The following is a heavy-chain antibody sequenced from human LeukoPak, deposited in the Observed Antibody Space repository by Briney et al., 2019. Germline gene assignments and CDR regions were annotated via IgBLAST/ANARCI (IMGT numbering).Heavy chain of an antibody. Sequence: PSETLSLTCAVSSYSISNGYYWGWIRQPPGKGLECIGTIYHSGSTYYNPSLKSRVTISVDTSKNQFSLNLTSVTAADTAVYYCARAWNGNYFDYWGQGTLVTVSS. D-gene: IGHD1-1*01. CDR1: SYSISNGYY. CDR3: ARAWNGNYFDY. CDR2: IYHSGST. J-gene: IGHJ4*02. V-gene: IGHV4-38-2*01.